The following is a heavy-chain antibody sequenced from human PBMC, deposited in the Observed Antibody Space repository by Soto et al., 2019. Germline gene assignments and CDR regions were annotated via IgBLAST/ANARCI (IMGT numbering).Heavy chain of an antibody. CDR1: GFTITISA. CDR3: AASPPIAAAGSYYYYYMDV. CDR2: IVVGSGNT. D-gene: IGHD6-13*01. J-gene: IGHJ6*03. V-gene: IGHV1-58*02. Sequence: VTLSCQASGFTITISAMQWVRQASGQRLEWIGWIVVGSGNTNYAQKFQERVTITRDMSTSTAYMELSSLRSEDTAVYYCAASPPIAAAGSYYYYYMDVWGKGTTVTVSS.